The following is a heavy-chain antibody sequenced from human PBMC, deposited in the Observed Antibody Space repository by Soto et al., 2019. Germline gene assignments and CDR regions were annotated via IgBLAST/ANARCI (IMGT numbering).Heavy chain of an antibody. CDR3: ATGRPPKFFFDN. V-gene: IGHV3-21*01. Sequence: GGSLRLSCTASGFTFSDYAMNWVRQAPGKGLEWVSSISSTSTYIFYADSVEGRFTISRDNARNSLTLQMDSLRAEDTAVYFCATGRPPKFFFDNWGQGALVTVSS. CDR2: ISSTSTYI. CDR1: GFTFSDYA. J-gene: IGHJ4*02.